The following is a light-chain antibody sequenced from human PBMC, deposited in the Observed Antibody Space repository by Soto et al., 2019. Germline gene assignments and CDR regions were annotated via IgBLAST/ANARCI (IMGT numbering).Light chain of an antibody. CDR1: SSNIGSHS. V-gene: IGLV1-44*01. Sequence: HSVLTQPPSASGTPGQRITISCSGSSSNIGSHSVNWYQQLPGTAPKLLIYRSSQRPSGVPDRFSGSKSGTSASLAISGLQSGDEADYYCALWDDSLNGPVFGGGTKLTVL. CDR2: RSS. J-gene: IGLJ3*02. CDR3: ALWDDSLNGPV.